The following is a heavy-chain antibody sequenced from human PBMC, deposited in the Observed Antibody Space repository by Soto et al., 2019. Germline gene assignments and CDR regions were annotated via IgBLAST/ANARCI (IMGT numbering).Heavy chain of an antibody. J-gene: IGHJ4*02. Sequence: QITLKESGPTLVKPTQTLTQTSTFSGFSLSTGAVGVGWIHQPPGKALEWLALIYWDDDKRYSPSLKSRLTITKDTSKNQVVLTMTNMDPVDTATYYCAHSNWRDPIYDWGQGTLVTVSS. D-gene: IGHD1-1*01. CDR1: GFSLSTGAVG. CDR3: AHSNWRDPIYD. V-gene: IGHV2-5*02. CDR2: IYWDDDK.